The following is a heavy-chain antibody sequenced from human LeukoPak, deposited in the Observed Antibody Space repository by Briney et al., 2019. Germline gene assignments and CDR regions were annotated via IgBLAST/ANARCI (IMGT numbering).Heavy chain of an antibody. J-gene: IGHJ4*02. V-gene: IGHV4-61*02. CDR1: GGSISSGSYY. CDR2: IYTSGST. Sequence: SQTLSLTCTVSGGSISSGSYYWSWIRQPAGKGLEWIGRIYTSGSTNYNPSLKSRVTISVDTSKNQFSLKLSSVTAADTAVYYCAREARGPSYCSSTSCYSRWGQGTLVTVSS. CDR3: AREARGPSYCSSTSCYSR. D-gene: IGHD2-2*01.